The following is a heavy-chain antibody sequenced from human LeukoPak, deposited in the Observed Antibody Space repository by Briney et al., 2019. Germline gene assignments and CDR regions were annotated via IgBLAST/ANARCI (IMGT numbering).Heavy chain of an antibody. CDR1: GGSISSYY. J-gene: IGHJ4*02. CDR2: IYYSGST. D-gene: IGHD3-22*01. CDR3: ARAVYYYDSSGYYYVYYFDY. V-gene: IGHV4-59*12. Sequence: SETLSLTCTVSGGSISSYYWSWIRQPPGKGLEWIGYIYYSGSTNYNPSLKSRVTISVDTSKNQFSLKLSSVTAADTAVYYCARAVYYYDSSGYYYVYYFDYWGQGTLVTVSS.